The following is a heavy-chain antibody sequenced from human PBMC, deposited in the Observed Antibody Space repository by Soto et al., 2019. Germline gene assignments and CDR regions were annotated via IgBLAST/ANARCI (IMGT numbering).Heavy chain of an antibody. J-gene: IGHJ3*02. CDR2: IIPIFGTA. D-gene: IGHD2-15*01. Sequence: QVQLVQSGAEVKKPGSSVKVSCKASGGTFSSYAISWVRQAPGQGREWMGGIIPIFGTANYAQKFQGRVTITADESTSTAYMELSSLRSEDTAVYYCARDRGYCSGGSCYPYAFDIWGQGTMVTVSS. CDR3: ARDRGYCSGGSCYPYAFDI. V-gene: IGHV1-69*01. CDR1: GGTFSSYA.